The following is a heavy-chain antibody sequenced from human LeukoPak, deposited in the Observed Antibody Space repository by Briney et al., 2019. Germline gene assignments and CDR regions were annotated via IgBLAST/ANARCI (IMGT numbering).Heavy chain of an antibody. CDR1: GFTFSSCG. J-gene: IGHJ3*02. CDR3: ATSSHLWFGEYDAFDI. D-gene: IGHD3-10*01. V-gene: IGHV3-30*03. CDR2: ISYDGSNK. Sequence: PGGSLRLSCAASGFTFSSCGMHWVRQAPGKGLEWVAVISYDGSNKYYADSVKGRFTISRDNSKNTLYLQMDSLRAEDTAVYYCATSSHLWFGEYDAFDIWGQGTMVTVSS.